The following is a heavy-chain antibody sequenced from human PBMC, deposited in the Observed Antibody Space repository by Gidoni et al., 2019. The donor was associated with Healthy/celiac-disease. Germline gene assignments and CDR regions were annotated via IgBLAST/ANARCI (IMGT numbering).Heavy chain of an antibody. CDR3: AKDVVAAARGGYDY. CDR2: ISWNSGSI. CDR1: GFTCDDYA. Sequence: EVQLVESGGGLVQPGRSLRLSCAASGFTCDDYAMHWVRQAPGKGLEWVSGISWNSGSIGYADSVKGRFTISRDNAKNSLYLQMNSLRAEDTALYYCAKDVVAAARGGYDYWGQGTLVTVSS. J-gene: IGHJ4*02. D-gene: IGHD6-13*01. V-gene: IGHV3-9*01.